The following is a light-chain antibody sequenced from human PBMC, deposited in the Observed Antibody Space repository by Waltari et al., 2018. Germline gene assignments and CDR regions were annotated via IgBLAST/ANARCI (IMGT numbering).Light chain of an antibody. CDR2: DAF. Sequence: EIVLTQSPGTLSLSPGAGPTLSCRASQSVSRALAWYQQKPGQAPRLLIHDAFRRANGIPDRFSGSVSGTDFSLTITGLKPADFAVYYCQHYVRLPATFGQGTKVEIK. CDR3: QHYVRLPAT. J-gene: IGKJ1*01. CDR1: QSVSRA. V-gene: IGKV3-20*01.